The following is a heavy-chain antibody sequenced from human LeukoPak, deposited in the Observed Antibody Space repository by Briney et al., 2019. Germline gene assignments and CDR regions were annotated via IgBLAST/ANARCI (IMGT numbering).Heavy chain of an antibody. Sequence: PGGSLRLSCAASGFTFSTYSMNWVRQAPGKGLEWVSSISSSSSYIYYADSVKGRFTISRDNAKNSLYLQMNSLRAEDTAVYYCASSYVTKGPFDYWGQGTLVTVSS. CDR3: ASSYVTKGPFDY. V-gene: IGHV3-21*01. CDR1: GFTFSTYS. J-gene: IGHJ4*02. CDR2: ISSSSSYI. D-gene: IGHD4-17*01.